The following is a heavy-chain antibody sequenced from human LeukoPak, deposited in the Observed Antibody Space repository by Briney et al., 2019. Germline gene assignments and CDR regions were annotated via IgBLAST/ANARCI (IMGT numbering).Heavy chain of an antibody. CDR3: ARRDSSGYYDWFDP. D-gene: IGHD3-22*01. V-gene: IGHV4-61*02. CDR2: IHTSGTT. J-gene: IGHJ5*02. Sequence: SETLSLTCTVSGGSISSGSYYWSWIRQPAGRGLEWIGRIHTSGTTNYNPSLKSRVTISLDTSKNQFSLKLYSVTAADTAVYYCARRDSSGYYDWFDPWGQGTLVTVSS. CDR1: GGSISSGSYY.